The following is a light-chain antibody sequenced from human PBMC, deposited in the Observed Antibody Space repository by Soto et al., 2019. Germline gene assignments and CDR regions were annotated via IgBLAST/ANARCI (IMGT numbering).Light chain of an antibody. CDR2: VAS. CDR3: QQFGSSIPHT. Sequence: EIVMTQSPATLSVSPGERASLSCRASQNIRTNLAWYQLKPGQAPRLLIYVASTRAAGIPARFSGSGSGTEFTLTIDSLQSEDFGVYYCQQFGSSIPHTFGQGTKLEIK. V-gene: IGKV3-15*01. CDR1: QNIRTN. J-gene: IGKJ2*01.